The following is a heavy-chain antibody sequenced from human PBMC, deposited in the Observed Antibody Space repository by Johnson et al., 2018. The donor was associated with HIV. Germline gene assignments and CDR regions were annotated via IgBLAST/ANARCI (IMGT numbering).Heavy chain of an antibody. CDR3: AKDSELRYFDWLHDAFDI. Sequence: QVQLVESGGGVVQPGGSLRLSCAASGFTFSSYGMHWVRQAPGKGLEWVAFIRYDGSNKYYADSVKGRFTISRDNSKNTLYLQMNSLRAEDTAVYYCAKDSELRYFDWLHDAFDIWGQGTMVTVSS. J-gene: IGHJ3*02. V-gene: IGHV3-30*02. CDR2: IRYDGSNK. CDR1: GFTFSSYG. D-gene: IGHD3-9*01.